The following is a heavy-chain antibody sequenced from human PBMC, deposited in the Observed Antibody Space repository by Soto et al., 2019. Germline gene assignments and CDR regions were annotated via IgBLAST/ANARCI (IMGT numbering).Heavy chain of an antibody. V-gene: IGHV3-15*01. D-gene: IGHD2-2*01. CDR3: TTEDVVVQAATMGNWFDP. CDR1: GFTFSNAW. Sequence: GGSLRLSCAASGFTFSNAWMSWVRQAPGKGLEWVGRIKSKTDGGTTDYAAPVKGRFTISRDDSKSTLYLQMNSLKTEDTAVYYCTTEDVVVQAATMGNWFDPWGQGTLVTVSS. CDR2: IKSKTDGGTT. J-gene: IGHJ5*02.